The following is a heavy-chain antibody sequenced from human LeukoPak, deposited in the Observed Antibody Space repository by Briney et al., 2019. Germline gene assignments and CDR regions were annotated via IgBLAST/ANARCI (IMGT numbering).Heavy chain of an antibody. CDR1: GGSISSYY. Sequence: SETLSLTCTVSGGSISSYYWSWIRQPPGKGLEWIGYIYYSGSANYNPSLKSRVTISVDTSKNQFSLKLSSVTAADTAVYYCARGGGYSSGLSYWGQGALVTVSS. D-gene: IGHD2-15*01. CDR2: IYYSGSA. CDR3: ARGGGYSSGLSY. V-gene: IGHV4-59*01. J-gene: IGHJ4*02.